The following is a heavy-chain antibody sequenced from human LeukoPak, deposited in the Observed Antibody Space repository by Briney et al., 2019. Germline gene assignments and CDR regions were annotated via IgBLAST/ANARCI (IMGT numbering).Heavy chain of an antibody. J-gene: IGHJ6*02. CDR2: IWYDGSNK. V-gene: IGHV3-33*01. Sequence: AGRSLGLSCAASGFTFSSYGMHWVRQAPGKGLEWVAVIWYDGSNKYYAASVKGRFTISRDNSKNTLYLQMNSLRAEDTAVYYCARDVDTMVRGVIYYYYGMDVWGQGTTVTVSS. CDR3: ARDVDTMVRGVIYYYYGMDV. D-gene: IGHD3-10*01. CDR1: GFTFSSYG.